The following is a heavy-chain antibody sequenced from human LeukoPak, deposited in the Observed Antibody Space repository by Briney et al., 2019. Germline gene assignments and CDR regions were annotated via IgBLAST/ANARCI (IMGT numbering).Heavy chain of an antibody. Sequence: GGSLRLSCAASGFTFSNAWMSWVRQAPGKGLEWVGRIKSKTDGGTTDYAAPVKGRFTISRDDSKNTLYLQMNSLKTEDTAVYYCTLDPFGGFFDYWGQGTLVTVSS. D-gene: IGHD3-10*01. CDR3: TLDPFGGFFDY. V-gene: IGHV3-15*01. CDR1: GFTFSNAW. CDR2: IKSKTDGGTT. J-gene: IGHJ4*02.